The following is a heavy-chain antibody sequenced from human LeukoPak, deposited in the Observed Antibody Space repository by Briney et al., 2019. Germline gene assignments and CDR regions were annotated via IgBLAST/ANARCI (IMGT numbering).Heavy chain of an antibody. J-gene: IGHJ4*02. CDR2: INHSGST. CDR1: GFTFSSCA. Sequence: GSLRLSCAASGFTFSSCAMSWVRQPPGKGLEWIGEINHSGSTNYNPSLKSRVTISVDTSKNQFSLKLSSVTAADTAVYYCAQGYGFDYWGQGTLVTVSS. V-gene: IGHV4-34*08. D-gene: IGHD5-18*01. CDR3: AQGYGFDY.